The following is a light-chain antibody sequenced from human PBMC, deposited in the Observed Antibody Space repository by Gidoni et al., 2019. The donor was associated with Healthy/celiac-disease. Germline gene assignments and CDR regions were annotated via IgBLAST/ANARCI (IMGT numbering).Light chain of an antibody. Sequence: DIHMTQSPSTLSAAVGDSFTITCRASQSISSWFAWYQQKPGKAPKLLIYKASSLESGVPSSCSGSGSGTEFPLTISRLPPDDFATYYCQQYNSYWTFGQGTKVEIK. J-gene: IGKJ1*01. CDR1: QSISSW. CDR3: QQYNSYWT. CDR2: KAS. V-gene: IGKV1-5*03.